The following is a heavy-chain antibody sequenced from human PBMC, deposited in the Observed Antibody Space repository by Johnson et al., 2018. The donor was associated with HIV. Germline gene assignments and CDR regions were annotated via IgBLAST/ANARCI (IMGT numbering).Heavy chain of an antibody. D-gene: IGHD1-26*01. CDR1: GFTFSSYW. V-gene: IGHV3-7*01. CDR3: ARDGPTRLVGARGVFDAFDI. Sequence: VQLVESGGGLVQPGGSLRLSCAASGFTFSSYWMSWVRQAPGKGLEWVANIKQDGSEKYYVDSVKCRFTISRDNSKNTLYLQMNSLRAEDTAVYYCARDGPTRLVGARGVFDAFDIWGQGTMVTVSS. J-gene: IGHJ3*02. CDR2: IKQDGSEK.